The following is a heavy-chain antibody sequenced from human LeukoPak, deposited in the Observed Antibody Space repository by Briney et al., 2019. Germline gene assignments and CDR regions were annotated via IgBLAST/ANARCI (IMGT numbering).Heavy chain of an antibody. V-gene: IGHV4-61*02. CDR1: GGSISSGSYY. Sequence: SQTLSLTCTVSGGSISSGSYYWSWIRQPAGRGLEWIGRIYTSGSTNYNPSLKSRVTIPVDTSKDQFSLKLSSVTAADTAVYYCARGRVSRYFDWLTNNWFDPWGQGTLVTVSS. CDR3: ARGRVSRYFDWLTNNWFDP. D-gene: IGHD3-9*01. J-gene: IGHJ5*02. CDR2: IYTSGST.